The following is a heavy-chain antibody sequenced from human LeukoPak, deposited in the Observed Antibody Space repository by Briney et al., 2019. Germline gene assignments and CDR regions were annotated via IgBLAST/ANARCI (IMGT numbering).Heavy chain of an antibody. CDR2: INSGSTHF. V-gene: IGHV3-21*06. Sequence: KAGGSLRLSCAASGFTFSIYSMNWVRQAPGKGLEWVSSINSGSTHFYYADSVRGRFTISRDNTKNSLFLQMTSLRAEDTAVYYCARDLAWDAFDIWGQGTMVTVSS. CDR3: ARDLAWDAFDI. J-gene: IGHJ3*02. CDR1: GFTFSIYS.